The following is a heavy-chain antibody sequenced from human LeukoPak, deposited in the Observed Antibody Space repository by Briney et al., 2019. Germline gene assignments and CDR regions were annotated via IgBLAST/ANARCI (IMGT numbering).Heavy chain of an antibody. D-gene: IGHD5-12*01. CDR1: GYTLTELS. CDR2: FDHEDGET. V-gene: IGHV1-24*01. CDR3: ATRSGYSGYDYGNWYFDL. Sequence: ASVKVSSKVSGYTLTELSMHWVRQAPGKGLEWMGGFDHEDGETIYAQKFQGRVTMTEDTSTDTAYMELSSLRSEDTAVYYCATRSGYSGYDYGNWYFDLWGRGTLVTVSS. J-gene: IGHJ2*01.